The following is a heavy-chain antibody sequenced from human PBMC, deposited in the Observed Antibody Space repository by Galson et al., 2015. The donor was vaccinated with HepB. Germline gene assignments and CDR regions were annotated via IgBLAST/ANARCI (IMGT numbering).Heavy chain of an antibody. CDR3: ARDVVPRGIHYVGMDV. CDR2: VKYDGSAK. CDR1: EFTFSDYW. V-gene: IGHV3-7*01. J-gene: IGHJ6*02. D-gene: IGHD2-21*01. Sequence: SLRLSCAASEFTFSDYWMSWVRQAPGKGLEWVAQVKYDGSAKYYVDSAKGRFTISRDNAKNSLYLQMNSLRAEETAVYYCARDVVPRGIHYVGMDVWGQGTTVTVS.